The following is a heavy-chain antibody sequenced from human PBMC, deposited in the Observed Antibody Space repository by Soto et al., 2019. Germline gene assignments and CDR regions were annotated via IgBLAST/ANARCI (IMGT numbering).Heavy chain of an antibody. J-gene: IGHJ4*02. CDR1: GGTYNTFA. CDR2: IIPVLGPA. V-gene: IGHV1-69*10. Sequence: SVKVSCKASGGTYNTFAISWLRQAPGQGLEWMGVIIPVLGPAFYAQKFQGRVTITAEKFTTTAYLELTSLRSEDTAVYYCVRAAKRYFDYWGQGTLVTVSS. CDR3: VRAAKRYFDY.